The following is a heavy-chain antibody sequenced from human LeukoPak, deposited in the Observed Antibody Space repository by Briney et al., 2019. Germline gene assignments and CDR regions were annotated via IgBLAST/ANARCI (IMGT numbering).Heavy chain of an antibody. CDR2: IYYSGST. CDR3: ARVGGTNYYYYGMDV. CDR1: VGSINSYY. Sequence: SETLSLTCTVSVGSINSYYCSWIRQPPWKGLEWIGYIYYSGSTNYNPSLKSRVTISVDTSNNQFSLKLSSVTAADTAVYYCARVGGTNYYYYGMDVWGQGTTVTVSS. V-gene: IGHV4-59*01. D-gene: IGHD1-1*01. J-gene: IGHJ6*02.